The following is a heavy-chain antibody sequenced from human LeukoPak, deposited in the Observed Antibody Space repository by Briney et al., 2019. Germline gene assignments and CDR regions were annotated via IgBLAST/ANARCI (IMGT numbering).Heavy chain of an antibody. CDR3: ARGRSGTGYQFDY. V-gene: IGHV3-48*02. CDR2: ISSSSSTT. Sequence: GGSLRLSCEVSGFTFSSYEMNWVRQAPGKGPEWISYISSSSSTTYYAGSVKGRFTISRDNAYNSLYLQMNSLRDEDTAVYYCARGRSGTGYQFDYWGQGTLVTVSS. J-gene: IGHJ4*02. D-gene: IGHD1-1*01. CDR1: GFTFSSYE.